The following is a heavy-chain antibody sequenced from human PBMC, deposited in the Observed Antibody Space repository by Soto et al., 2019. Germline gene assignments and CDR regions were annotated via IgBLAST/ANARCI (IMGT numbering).Heavy chain of an antibody. CDR2: ISAYNGNT. CDR3: AATQLWDPFDS. CDR1: GYTHNNYG. J-gene: IGHJ4*02. V-gene: IGHV1-18*01. D-gene: IGHD5-18*01. Sequence: QVHLVQSGVEVKRSGASVKVSCKASGYTHNNYGISWVRQAPGQGLEWMGWISAYNGNTKYAPKIQGRVTLTTDTSTSIAYMELRSLRSDDTAVYYCAATQLWDPFDSWGQGTLVTVSS.